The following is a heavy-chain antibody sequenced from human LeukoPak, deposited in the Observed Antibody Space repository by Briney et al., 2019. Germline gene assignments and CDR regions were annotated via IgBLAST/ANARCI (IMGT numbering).Heavy chain of an antibody. J-gene: IGHJ5*02. V-gene: IGHV3-66*01. CDR1: GFTVSSNY. D-gene: IGHD4-11*01. CDR3: ARDGTVTAGPFDP. CDR2: IYSGGST. Sequence: PGGSLRLSCAASGFTVSSNYMSWVRQAPGKGLEWVSVIYSGGSTYYADPVKGRFTISRDSSKNTLYLQMNTLRAEDTAVYYCARDGTVTAGPFDPWGRGTLVTVSS.